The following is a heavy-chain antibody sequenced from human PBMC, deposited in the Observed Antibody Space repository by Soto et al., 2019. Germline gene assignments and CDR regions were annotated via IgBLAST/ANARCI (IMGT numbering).Heavy chain of an antibody. CDR3: VKQRGLVWRYFLGGFDP. CDR2: ISGSGGST. CDR1: GFTFSSYA. J-gene: IGHJ5*02. Sequence: EVQLLESGGGLVQPGGSLRLSCAASGFTFSSYAMSWVRQAPGKGLEWVSAISGSGGSTYYADSVKGRFTISRDNSKNTLYLQMNSLRAEDTAVYYCVKQRGLVWRYFLGGFDPWGQGTLVTVSS. V-gene: IGHV3-23*01. D-gene: IGHD3-9*01.